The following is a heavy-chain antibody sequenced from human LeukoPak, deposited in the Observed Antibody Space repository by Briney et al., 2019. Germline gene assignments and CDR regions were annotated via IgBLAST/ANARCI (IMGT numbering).Heavy chain of an antibody. J-gene: IGHJ4*02. D-gene: IGHD6-13*01. CDR1: GFTFSSYS. Sequence: GGSLRLSCAASGFTFSSYSMNWVRQAPGKWLEWVSSISSSSSYIYYADSLKGRFTISRDNAKNPLYMQINNLRATHTAVSYFARAGYRIAAAGTFFDYWGQGTLVTVSS. CDR2: ISSSSSYI. CDR3: ARAGYRIAAAGTFFDY. V-gene: IGHV3-21*01.